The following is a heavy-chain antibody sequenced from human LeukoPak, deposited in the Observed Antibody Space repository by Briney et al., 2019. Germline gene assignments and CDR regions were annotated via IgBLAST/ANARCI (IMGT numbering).Heavy chain of an antibody. D-gene: IGHD6-13*01. CDR1: GGSISSYY. V-gene: IGHV4-59*01. CDR3: ARDKPRVVSSSWYGWFDP. CDR2: IYYSGST. J-gene: IGHJ5*02. Sequence: SETLSLTCSVSGGSISSYYWSWIRQPPGKGLEWIGYIYYSGSTNYNPSLKSRVTISVDTSKNQFSLKLSSVTAADTAVYYCARDKPRVVSSSWYGWFDPWGQGTLVTVSS.